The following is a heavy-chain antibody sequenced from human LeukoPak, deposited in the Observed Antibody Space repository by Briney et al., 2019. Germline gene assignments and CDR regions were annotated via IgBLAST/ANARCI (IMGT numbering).Heavy chain of an antibody. V-gene: IGHV4-34*01. J-gene: IGHJ4*02. CDR3: ARGARWLQPAFFDY. Sequence: KPSETLSLTCAVYGGSFSGYYWSWIRQPPGKGLEWIGEINHSGSTNYNPSLKSRVTISVDTSKNQFSLKLSSVTAADTAVYYCARGARWLQPAFFDYWGQGTLVTVSS. D-gene: IGHD5-24*01. CDR1: GGSFSGYY. CDR2: INHSGST.